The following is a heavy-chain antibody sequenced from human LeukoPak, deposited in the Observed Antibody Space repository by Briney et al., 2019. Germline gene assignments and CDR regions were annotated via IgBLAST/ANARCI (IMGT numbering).Heavy chain of an antibody. Sequence: GGSLRLSCAASGFTFSTFAMIWVRQPPGKGLEWVSSIYQGGGEIHYEASVRGRFTISRDNSKSILSLQMNSLRAEDTAIYYCATYRQVLLPFESWGQGNLVTVSS. D-gene: IGHD2/OR15-2a*01. CDR1: GFTFSTFA. CDR2: IYQGGGEI. CDR3: ATYRQVLLPFES. J-gene: IGHJ4*02. V-gene: IGHV3-23*01.